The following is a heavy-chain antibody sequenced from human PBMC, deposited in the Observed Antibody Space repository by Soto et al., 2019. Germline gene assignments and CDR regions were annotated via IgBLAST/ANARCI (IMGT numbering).Heavy chain of an antibody. CDR1: GYSFAGYW. CDR3: ASHFMLGYTTYGSGSPNVGI. CDR2: IDPSDSYT. V-gene: IGHV5-10-1*01. Sequence: PGESQRISYKGSGYSFAGYWVSWVRQMPGKGLEWMGRIDPSDSYTNYSPSFQGHVTISADKSISTPYLQWSSLKASDTAMYYYASHFMLGYTTYGSGSPNVGIWGQGTMVTVSS. D-gene: IGHD3-10*01. J-gene: IGHJ3*02.